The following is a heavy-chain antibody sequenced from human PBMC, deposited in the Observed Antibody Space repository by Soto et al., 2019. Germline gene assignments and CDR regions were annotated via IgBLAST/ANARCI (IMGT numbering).Heavy chain of an antibody. CDR2: INPNSGGT. CDR3: ARAQGLPYYLDC. Sequence: ASVKVSCKASGYTFTSYYMHWVRQAPGQGLKWMGWINPNSGGTYYAQKFQGRVTMTRDTSISTAYMELSRLRSDDTAVYYCARAQGLPYYLDCCGQGTPVTVSS. J-gene: IGHJ4*02. CDR1: GYTFTSYY. D-gene: IGHD2-21*02. V-gene: IGHV1-2*02.